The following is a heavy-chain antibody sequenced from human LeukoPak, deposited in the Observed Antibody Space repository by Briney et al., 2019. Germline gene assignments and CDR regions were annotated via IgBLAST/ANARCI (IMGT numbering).Heavy chain of an antibody. CDR3: AKAFGTNGYFQLPIDF. CDR2: ITALGDAT. J-gene: IGHJ4*02. D-gene: IGHD2-8*01. V-gene: IGHV3-23*01. CDR1: GFNFDSNA. Sequence: PGGSLRLSCASSGFNFDSNAMVWVRQAPGKGLECVSAITALGDATYSADSVKGRFSISRDNSKNTLYLLLNSLRVEDTALYYCAKAFGTNGYFQLPIDFWGQGTLVTVSS.